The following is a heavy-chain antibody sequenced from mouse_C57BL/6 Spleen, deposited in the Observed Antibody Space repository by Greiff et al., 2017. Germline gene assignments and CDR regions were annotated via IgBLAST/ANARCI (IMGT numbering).Heavy chain of an antibody. CDR2: IDPEDGET. CDR1: FFTIPYSY. V-gene: IGHV14-2*01. Sequence: EVQLQQSGAELVPPGDSLPCSLPSSFFTIPYSYIHFFKQRTEQGLEWIGRIDPEDGETKYAPKFQGKATITADTSSNTAYLQLSSLTSEDTAVYYCARYPRYYDYDPYYFDYWGQGTTLTVSS. J-gene: IGHJ2*01. CDR3: ARYPRYYDYDPYYFDY. D-gene: IGHD2-4*01.